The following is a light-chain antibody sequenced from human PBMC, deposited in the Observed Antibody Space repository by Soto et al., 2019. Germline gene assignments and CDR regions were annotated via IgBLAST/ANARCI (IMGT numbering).Light chain of an antibody. V-gene: IGKV1-39*01. Sequence: IQMTQSRSSLSIPFGGRAPIAAPVSQSISSYLNWYQQKPGKAPKLLIYAASSLQSGVPSRFSGSGSGTEFTLTISSLQSEDFAVYYCQQYNNWPPITFGQGTGLEI. CDR3: QQYNNWPPIT. J-gene: IGKJ5*01. CDR2: AAS. CDR1: QSISSY.